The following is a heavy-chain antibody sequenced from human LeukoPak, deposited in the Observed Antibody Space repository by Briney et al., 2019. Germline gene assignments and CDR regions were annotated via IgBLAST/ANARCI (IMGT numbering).Heavy chain of an antibody. CDR3: AKRRGVPAAPFDP. CDR1: GFTFDDYA. Sequence: GGSLRLSCAASGFTFDDYAMHWVRQAPGKGLEWVSGISWNSGSIGYADSVKGRFTISRDNAKNSLYLQMNSLRAEDTAVYYCAKRRGVPAAPFDPWGQGTLVTVSS. J-gene: IGHJ5*02. D-gene: IGHD2-2*01. CDR2: ISWNSGSI. V-gene: IGHV3-9*01.